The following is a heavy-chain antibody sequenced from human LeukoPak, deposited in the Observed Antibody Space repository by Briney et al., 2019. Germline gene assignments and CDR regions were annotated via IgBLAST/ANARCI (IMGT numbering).Heavy chain of an antibody. Sequence: PSETLSLTCTVSGGSISSYYWSWIRQPPGKGPEWIGYIFYSGITNYNPSLSLKSRVTISVDTSKNQFSLKLSSVTAADTAVYYCATGSGSYYKPFDYWGQGTLVTVSS. D-gene: IGHD3-10*01. CDR3: ATGSGSYYKPFDY. V-gene: IGHV4-59*08. CDR2: IFYSGIT. CDR1: GGSISSYY. J-gene: IGHJ4*02.